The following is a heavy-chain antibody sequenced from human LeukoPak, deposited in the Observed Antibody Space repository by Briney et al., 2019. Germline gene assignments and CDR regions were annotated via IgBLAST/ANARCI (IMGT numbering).Heavy chain of an antibody. CDR1: DDSLSDYY. CDR3: ARGPPPVVPAADNWFDP. V-gene: IGHV4-59*12. D-gene: IGHD2-2*01. Sequence: SETLSLTCTVSDDSLSDYYRGWIRQPPGKGLEWIGYFHNSGTSTYNPSLKSRVTISADTSKNQFSLKLSSVTAADTAVYYCARGPPPVVPAADNWFDPWGQGTLVTVSS. J-gene: IGHJ5*02. CDR2: FHNSGTS.